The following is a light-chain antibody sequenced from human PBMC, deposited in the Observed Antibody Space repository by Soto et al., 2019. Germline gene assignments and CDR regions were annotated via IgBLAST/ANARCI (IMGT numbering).Light chain of an antibody. Sequence: DIQMTQSPSTLSASVGDTVTVTCRASQSVSGWLAWYQQKPGEAPKHLIYDASALPHGVPSRFSGRGSVTKFTLTIASLQPDDFATYYCQQYETFSGTFGPGTKVDIK. CDR2: DAS. CDR1: QSVSGW. J-gene: IGKJ1*01. V-gene: IGKV1-5*01. CDR3: QQYETFSGT.